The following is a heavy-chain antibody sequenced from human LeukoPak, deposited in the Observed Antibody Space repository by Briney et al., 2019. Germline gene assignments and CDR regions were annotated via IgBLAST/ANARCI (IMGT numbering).Heavy chain of an antibody. D-gene: IGHD6-13*01. V-gene: IGHV4-31*03. J-gene: IGHJ4*02. CDR2: IYYSGST. CDR1: GGSISSGGYY. CDR3: ARVGAAAGSLADY. Sequence: SQTLSLTCTVSGGSISSGGYYWSWIRQHPGKGLEWIGYIYYSGSTYYNPSLKSRVTISVDTSKNQFSLKLSSVTAADTAVYYCARVGAAAGSLADYWGQGTLVTVSS.